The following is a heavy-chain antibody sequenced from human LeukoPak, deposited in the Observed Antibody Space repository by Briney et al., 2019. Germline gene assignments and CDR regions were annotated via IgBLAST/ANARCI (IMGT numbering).Heavy chain of an antibody. D-gene: IGHD3-3*01. J-gene: IGHJ4*02. CDR2: ITGGGDT. CDR3: AKWAGDETYSSTYYGPLDH. Sequence: GESLRLSCAASGFTFSAYVLTWVRQAPGKGLEWVSSITGGGDTYYAESVKGRFTISRDKSQKTLYLQISSLRPGDTARYYCAKWAGDETYSSTYYGPLDHWGQGTQVTVSS. V-gene: IGHV3-23*01. CDR1: GFTFSAYV.